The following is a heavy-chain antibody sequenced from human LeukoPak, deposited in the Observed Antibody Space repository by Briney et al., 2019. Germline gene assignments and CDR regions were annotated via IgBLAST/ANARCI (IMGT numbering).Heavy chain of an antibody. D-gene: IGHD7-27*01. J-gene: IGHJ3*02. CDR3: ASSGGLGIRPLDI. CDR1: GGTFSSYT. Sequence: ASVKVSCKASGGTFSSYTISWVRQAPGQGLEWMGGIIPIFGTANYAQKFQGRVTITTDESTSTAYMELSSLRSEDTAVYSCASSGGLGIRPLDIWGQGTMVTVYS. CDR2: IIPIFGTA. V-gene: IGHV1-69*05.